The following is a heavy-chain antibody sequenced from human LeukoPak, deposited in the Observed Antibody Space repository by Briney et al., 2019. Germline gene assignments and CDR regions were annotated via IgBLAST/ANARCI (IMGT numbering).Heavy chain of an antibody. Sequence: ASVKVSCKASGYTFTSYGISWVRQAPGQGLEWMGWISAYNGNTNYAQKLQGRVTMTTDTSTSTAYMELRSLRSDDTAVYYCARLLFTVTSRDLNYWGQGTLVTVSS. V-gene: IGHV1-18*01. CDR2: ISAYNGNT. J-gene: IGHJ4*02. CDR3: ARLLFTVTSRDLNY. D-gene: IGHD4-17*01. CDR1: GYTFTSYG.